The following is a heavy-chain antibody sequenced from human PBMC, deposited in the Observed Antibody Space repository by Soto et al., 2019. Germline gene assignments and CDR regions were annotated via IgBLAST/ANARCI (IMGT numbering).Heavy chain of an antibody. V-gene: IGHV2-5*02. Sequence: QITLKESGPTLVKPTQTLTLTCTFSGFSLSTSGVGVGWIRQPPGKALEWLALIYWDDDKRYSPSLKSRLTSTKDTSKNQVVLTMTNMDPVDTATYYCAHSHNIAVAGTDYFDYWGQGTLVTVSS. CDR1: GFSLSTSGVG. CDR3: AHSHNIAVAGTDYFDY. CDR2: IYWDDDK. J-gene: IGHJ4*02. D-gene: IGHD6-19*01.